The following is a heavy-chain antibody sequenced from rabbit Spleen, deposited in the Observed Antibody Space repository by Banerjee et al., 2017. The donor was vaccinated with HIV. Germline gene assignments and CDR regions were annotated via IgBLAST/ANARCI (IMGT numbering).Heavy chain of an antibody. CDR1: GFSFSGSHY. CDR3: ARWGSSTLYYQFKL. Sequence: QEQLVESGGDLVKPGASLTLTCTASGFSFSGSHYMCWVRQAPGKGLEWIACIYAGGSGTTYYASWAKGRFTISKTSSTTVTLQMTSLTAADTATYFCARWGSSTLYYQFKLWGPGTLVTVS. D-gene: IGHD1-1*01. J-gene: IGHJ4*01. V-gene: IGHV1S45*01. CDR2: IYAGGSGTT.